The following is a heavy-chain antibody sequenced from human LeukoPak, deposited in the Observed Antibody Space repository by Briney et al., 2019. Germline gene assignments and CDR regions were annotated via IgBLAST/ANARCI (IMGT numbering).Heavy chain of an antibody. CDR1: GFTFSNAW. V-gene: IGHV3-15*01. D-gene: IGHD2-21*02. CDR3: TTDAYCGGDCYYYYYYYMDV. J-gene: IGHJ6*03. CDR2: IKSKTDGATR. Sequence: PGGSLRLSCAASGFTFSNAWMSWVRQAPGKGLEWVGRIKSKTDGATRDYAAPVKGRFTISRDDSKNTLYLQMNSLKTEDTAVYYCTTDAYCGGDCYYYYYYYMDVWGKGTTVTVSS.